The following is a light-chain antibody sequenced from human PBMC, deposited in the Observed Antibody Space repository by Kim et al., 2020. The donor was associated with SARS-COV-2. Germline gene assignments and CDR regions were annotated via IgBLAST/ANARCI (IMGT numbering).Light chain of an antibody. CDR2: DVR. V-gene: IGLV2-14*03. Sequence: QSALTQPVSMSGSPGQSITISCSGTSGDIGNSKSVFWYQQHSGEAPRLIIYDVRDRPSGVSPRFSGSKSVNMASLTISGLRSKDEADYYCCSTSNTLNYVFGSGTKVTVL. CDR3: CSTSNTLNYV. J-gene: IGLJ1*01. CDR1: SGDIGNSKS.